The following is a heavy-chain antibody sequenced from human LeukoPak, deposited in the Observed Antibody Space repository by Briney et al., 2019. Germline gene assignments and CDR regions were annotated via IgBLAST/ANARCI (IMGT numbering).Heavy chain of an antibody. D-gene: IGHD3-16*01. CDR2: INHSGST. V-gene: IGHV4-34*01. CDR1: GGSFSGYY. Sequence: SETLSLTCAVYGGSFSGYYWSWIRQPPGKGLEWIGEINHSGSTNYNPSLKSRVTISVDTSKNQFSLKLSSVTAADTAVYYCARGRIGGGDFDYWGQGTLVTVSS. CDR3: ARGRIGGGDFDY. J-gene: IGHJ4*02.